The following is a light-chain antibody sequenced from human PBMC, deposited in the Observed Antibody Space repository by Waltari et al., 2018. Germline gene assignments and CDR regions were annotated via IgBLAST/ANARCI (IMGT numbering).Light chain of an antibody. V-gene: IGLV3-19*01. CDR3: DSWDSSGGL. Sequence: SSELTQDPAVSVALGQTVRITCQGDSLRSYYASWYQQKPGQAPLLVVYGNNNRPSGIPERFSGSSSGNTASLTITGAQVEDEADYYCDSWDSSGGLFGGGTRLTVL. CDR1: SLRSYY. CDR2: GNN. J-gene: IGLJ2*01.